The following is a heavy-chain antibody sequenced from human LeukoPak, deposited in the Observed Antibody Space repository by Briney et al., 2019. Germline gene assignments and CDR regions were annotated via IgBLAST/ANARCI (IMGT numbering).Heavy chain of an antibody. CDR3: ARKSGYSYGIFDY. D-gene: IGHD5-18*01. CDR1: GGFVSSSSYY. J-gene: IGHJ4*02. CDR2: IYYSGST. V-gene: IGHV4-61*01. Sequence: SETLSLTCTVSGGFVSSSSYYWSWIRQPLGKGLEWIGYIYYSGSTNYNPSLKSRVTISVDTSKNQFSLKLSSVTAADTAVYYCARKSGYSYGIFDYWGQGTLVTVSS.